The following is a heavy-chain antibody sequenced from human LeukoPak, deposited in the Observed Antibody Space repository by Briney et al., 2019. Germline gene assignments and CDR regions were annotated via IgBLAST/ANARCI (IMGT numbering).Heavy chain of an antibody. V-gene: IGHV3-48*01. CDR2: ITGHSSTT. CDR1: GFTFSSYS. D-gene: IGHD1-26*01. CDR3: ARDMGGTYYSF. J-gene: IGHJ4*02. Sequence: PGGSLRLSCAASGFTFSSYSMNWVRQAPGRGLEWVSYITGHSSTTYYADSVKGRFTISRDNAKNSLYLQMSSLRAEDTAVYYCARDMGGTYYSFWGQGTLVTVSS.